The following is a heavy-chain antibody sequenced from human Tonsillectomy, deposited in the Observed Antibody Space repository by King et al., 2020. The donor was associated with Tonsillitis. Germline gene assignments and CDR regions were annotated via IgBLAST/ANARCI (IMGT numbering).Heavy chain of an antibody. CDR3: AREYDFWSGYPSTVAFDI. CDR1: GASINSGSYD. V-gene: IGHV4-61*02. Sequence: QLQESGPGLVKPSQTLSLTCTVSGASINSGSYDWSWIRQPAGKGLEWIGRFSTSGSTAYNPSLKSRVTMSVDTSKNHFSLKLSSVTAADTAVYFCAREYDFWSGYPSTVAFDIWGQGTMVTVSS. D-gene: IGHD3-3*01. J-gene: IGHJ3*02. CDR2: FSTSGST.